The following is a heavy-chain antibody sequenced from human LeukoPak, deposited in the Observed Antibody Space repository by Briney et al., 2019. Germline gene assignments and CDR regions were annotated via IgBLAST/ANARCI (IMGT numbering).Heavy chain of an antibody. CDR1: GFTFSSYA. CDR2: ISRSGAST. J-gene: IGHJ3*02. CDR3: AKGPDYYDSSGYYYETAFDI. D-gene: IGHD3-22*01. Sequence: PGGSLRLSCAASGFTFSSYAMSWVRQAPGKGLEWVSTISRSGASTYDADSVKGRFTISRDNSKNTLYLQMNTLRAEDTAVYYCAKGPDYYDSSGYYYETAFDIWGQGTMVTVSS. V-gene: IGHV3-23*01.